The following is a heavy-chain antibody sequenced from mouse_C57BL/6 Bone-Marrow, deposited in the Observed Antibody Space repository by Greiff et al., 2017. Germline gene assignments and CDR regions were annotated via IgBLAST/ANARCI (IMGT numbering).Heavy chain of an antibody. CDR3: ARGNYLFAY. V-gene: IGHV1-50*01. CDR1: GYTFTSYW. J-gene: IGHJ3*01. D-gene: IGHD1-1*02. Sequence: QQSCKASGYTFTSYWMQWVKQRPGQGLEWIGEIDPSDSYTNYNQKFKGKATLTVDTSSSTAYMQLSSLTSEDSAVYYCARGNYLFAYWGQGTLVTVSA. CDR2: IDPSDSYT.